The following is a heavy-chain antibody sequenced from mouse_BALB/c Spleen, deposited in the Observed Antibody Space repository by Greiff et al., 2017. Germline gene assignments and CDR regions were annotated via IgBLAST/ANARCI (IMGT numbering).Heavy chain of an antibody. Sequence: EVMVVESGGGLVQPGGSLKLSCAASGFDFSRYWMSWVRQAPGKGLEWIGEINPDSSTINYTPSLKDKFIISRDNAKNTLYLQMSKVRSEDTALYYCARSYGNYEGAYYYAMDYWGQGTSVTVSS. CDR1: GFDFSRYW. CDR2: INPDSSTI. CDR3: ARSYGNYEGAYYYAMDY. V-gene: IGHV4-1*02. J-gene: IGHJ4*01. D-gene: IGHD2-1*01.